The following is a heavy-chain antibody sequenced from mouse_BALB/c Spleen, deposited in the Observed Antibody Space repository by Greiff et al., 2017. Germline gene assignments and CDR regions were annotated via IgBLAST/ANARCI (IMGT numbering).Heavy chain of an antibody. CDR1: GFTFSSYA. V-gene: IGHV5-6-5*01. CDR3: SRGYFDY. CDR2: ISSGGST. J-gene: IGHJ2*01. Sequence: EVKLVESGGGLVKPGGSLKLSCAASGFTFSSYAMSWVRQTPEKRLEWVASISSGGSTYYSDSVKGRFTISRDNARNILYLQMSSLRSEDTAMYYCSRGYFDYWGQGTTLTVSS.